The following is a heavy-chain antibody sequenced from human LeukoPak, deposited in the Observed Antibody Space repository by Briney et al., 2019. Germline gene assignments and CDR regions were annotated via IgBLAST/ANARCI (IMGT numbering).Heavy chain of an antibody. CDR3: ARGVGSFGDDPRDALDI. Sequence: SETLSLTCAVSGGSISSYYWSWIRQPAGKGLEWIGRIHSTGSTNYNPSLKSRVTMSVDTSKKQFSLKRTSVTAADTAVYFCARGVGSFGDDPRDALDIWGQGTMVTVSS. V-gene: IGHV4-4*07. J-gene: IGHJ3*02. CDR2: IHSTGST. D-gene: IGHD4-17*01. CDR1: GGSISSYY.